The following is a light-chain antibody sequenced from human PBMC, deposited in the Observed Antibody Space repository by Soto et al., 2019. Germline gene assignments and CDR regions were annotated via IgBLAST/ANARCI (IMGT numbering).Light chain of an antibody. V-gene: IGKV1-39*01. Sequence: DIQVTQAPYSLCASVGDRVIMTCRASQSISSYLNWYQQKPGKAPKLLIHAASSFESGVPSRFSGSGSGTDFTLTISSLQPEDSATYYCQQSYSIPVTFGQGTKVDIK. CDR3: QQSYSIPVT. CDR2: AAS. J-gene: IGKJ2*01. CDR1: QSISSY.